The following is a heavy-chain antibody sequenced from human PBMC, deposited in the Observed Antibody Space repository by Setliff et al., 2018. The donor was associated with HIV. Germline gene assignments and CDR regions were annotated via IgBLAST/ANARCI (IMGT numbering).Heavy chain of an antibody. CDR2: INTANGNT. CDR3: ARGPLFGNQYYPYHYMDV. CDR1: GYTFSTYG. Sequence: ASVKVSCKASGYTFSTYGIHWMRQAPGQRPEYMGWINTANGNTKYSQDLLGRVSITMDTSASTSYMELSSLRSQDMAVYYCARGPLFGNQYYPYHYMDVWDKGTTVTVSS. V-gene: IGHV1-3*03. D-gene: IGHD3-3*01. J-gene: IGHJ6*03.